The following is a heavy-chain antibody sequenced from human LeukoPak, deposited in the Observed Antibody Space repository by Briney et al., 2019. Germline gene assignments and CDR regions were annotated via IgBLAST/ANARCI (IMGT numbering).Heavy chain of an antibody. CDR1: GGSISTYY. V-gene: IGHV4-59*08. Sequence: SETLSLTCTVSGGSISTYYWSWVRQSPGKGLEWIGYIYVTGNRYNPYLQSRVTISVDTSRNQSFLKMSSVTAADTAVYYCARHIGGGIEDMDVWGKGTKITVSS. J-gene: IGHJ6*03. CDR2: IYVTGN. CDR3: ARHIGGGIEDMDV. D-gene: IGHD3-16*02.